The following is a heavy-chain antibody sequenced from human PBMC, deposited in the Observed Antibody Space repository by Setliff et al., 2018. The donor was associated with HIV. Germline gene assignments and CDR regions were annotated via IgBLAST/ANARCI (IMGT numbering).Heavy chain of an antibody. D-gene: IGHD4-17*01. V-gene: IGHV1-2*02. CDR3: TRSTTAD. CDR1: GYTFTDYY. J-gene: IGHJ4*02. CDR2: IIPIFNTA. Sequence: ASVKVSCKASGYTFTDYYMHWVRQAPGQGLEWMGGIIPIFNTANYAQKFQGRVTMTRDTSTRTAYMELRMLTSDDTAIYYCTRSTTADWGQGTLVTVSS.